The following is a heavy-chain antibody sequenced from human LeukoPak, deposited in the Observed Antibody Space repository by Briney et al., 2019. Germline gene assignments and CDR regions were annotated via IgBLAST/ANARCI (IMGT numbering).Heavy chain of an antibody. J-gene: IGHJ5*02. V-gene: IGHV6-1*01. D-gene: IGHD6-19*01. CDR2: TYYRSKWYN. Sequence: SQTLSLTCAISGDSVSSNSAGWNWIRQSPSRGLEWLGRTYYRSKWYNDYAVSVKSRITINPDTSKNQFSLQLNSVTPEDTAVYYCARGLAGWGYNWFDPWGQGTLVTVSS. CDR3: ARGLAGWGYNWFDP. CDR1: GDSVSSNSAG.